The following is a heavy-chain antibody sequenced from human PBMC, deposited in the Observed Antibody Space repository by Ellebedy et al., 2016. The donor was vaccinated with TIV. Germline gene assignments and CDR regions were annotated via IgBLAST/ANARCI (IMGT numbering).Heavy chain of an antibody. Sequence: GESLKISCAASGFTFRSYSMNWVRQAPGKGLEWVSCISSSGTYIYYADSLKGRFTISRDSAKNSLYLQMNSLRAEDTAVYYCARGSGDLPFDYWGQGTLVTVSS. V-gene: IGHV3-21*01. J-gene: IGHJ4*02. CDR1: GFTFRSYS. CDR2: ISSSGTYI. D-gene: IGHD4-17*01. CDR3: ARGSGDLPFDY.